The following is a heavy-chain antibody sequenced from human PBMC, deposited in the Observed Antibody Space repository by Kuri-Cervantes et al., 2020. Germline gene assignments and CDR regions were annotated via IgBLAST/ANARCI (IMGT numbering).Heavy chain of an antibody. D-gene: IGHD3-3*01. J-gene: IGHJ5*02. CDR2: INPSGGST. Sequence: ASVKVSCKASGYTFTSYYMHWVRQAPGQGLEWMGIINPSGGSTSYAQKFQGRVTMTRGTSTSTAYMELRSLRSDDTAVYYCARGSVGGQSRTIFGVVIMEPGWFDPWGQGTLVTVSS. CDR3: ARGSVGGQSRTIFGVVIMEPGWFDP. V-gene: IGHV1-46*01. CDR1: GYTFTSYY.